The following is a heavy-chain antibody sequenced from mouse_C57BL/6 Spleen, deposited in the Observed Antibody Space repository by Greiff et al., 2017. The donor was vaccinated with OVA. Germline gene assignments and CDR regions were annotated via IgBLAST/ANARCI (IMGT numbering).Heavy chain of an antibody. Sequence: DVKLQESGPGLVKPSQSLSLTCSVTGYSITSGYYWNWIRQFPGNKLEWMGYISYDGSNNYNPSLKNRISITRDTSKNQFFLKLNSVTTEDTATYYCASRCPYYFDYWGQGTTLTVSS. J-gene: IGHJ2*01. CDR1: GYSITSGYY. V-gene: IGHV3-6*01. CDR2: ISYDGSN. CDR3: ASRCPYYFDY.